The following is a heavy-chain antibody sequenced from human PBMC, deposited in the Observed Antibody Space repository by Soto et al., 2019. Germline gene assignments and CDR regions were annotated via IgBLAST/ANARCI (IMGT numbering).Heavy chain of an antibody. Sequence: GGSLRLSCAASGFTFDDYAMHWVRQAPGKGLEWVSGISWNSGSIGYADSVKGRFTISRDNAKNSLYLQMNSLRAEDTALYYCAKAIGATIKGYYYGMDVWGQGTTVTVSS. CDR1: GFTFDDYA. D-gene: IGHD5-12*01. CDR2: ISWNSGSI. J-gene: IGHJ6*02. V-gene: IGHV3-9*01. CDR3: AKAIGATIKGYYYGMDV.